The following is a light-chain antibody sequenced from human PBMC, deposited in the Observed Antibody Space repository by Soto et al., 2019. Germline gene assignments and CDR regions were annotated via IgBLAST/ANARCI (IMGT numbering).Light chain of an antibody. V-gene: IGLV2-14*01. CDR1: SSDVGGYNY. CDR2: DVS. CDR3: SSYTSSSTLVV. Sequence: QSALTQPASVSRSPGQSITISCTGTSSDVGGYNYVSWYQQHPGKAPKLMIYDVSNRPSGVSNRFSGSKSGNTASLTISGLQAEDEAHYYCSSYTSSSTLVVFGGGTKVTFL. J-gene: IGLJ2*01.